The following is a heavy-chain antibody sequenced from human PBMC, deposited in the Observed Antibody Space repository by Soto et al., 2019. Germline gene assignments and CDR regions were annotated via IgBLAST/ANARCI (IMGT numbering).Heavy chain of an antibody. J-gene: IGHJ4*02. CDR2: ISNDGSNK. CDR1: GLTFSSYG. V-gene: IGHV3-30*03. D-gene: IGHD3-16*01. CDR3: ATARRTAGGV. Sequence: GGSLRLSCAATGLTFSSYGMHWVRQAPGKGLEWVAVISNDGSNKYYADSVNGRFTISRDNSKNTMYLQMNSLRPEDTGVYYWATARRTAGGVWGQGTLVTVSS.